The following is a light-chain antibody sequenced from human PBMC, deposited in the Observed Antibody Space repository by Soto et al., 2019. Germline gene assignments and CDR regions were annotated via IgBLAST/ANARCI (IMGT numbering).Light chain of an antibody. CDR1: SSDVGGYRY. J-gene: IGLJ2*01. V-gene: IGLV2-8*01. CDR2: EVH. Sequence: QSVLTQPASLSGSLGQSITISCTGTSSDVGGYRYVSWYQQHPGKAPKLMIFEVHKRPSGVPDRFSGSKSGNTASLTVSGLQAEDEADYYCSSYGGTNNLLFGGGTKLTVL. CDR3: SSYGGTNNLL.